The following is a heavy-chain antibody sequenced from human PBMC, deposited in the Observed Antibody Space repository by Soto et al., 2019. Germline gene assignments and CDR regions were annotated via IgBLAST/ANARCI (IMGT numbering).Heavy chain of an antibody. J-gene: IGHJ4*02. V-gene: IGHV1-2*04. CDR2: INPNSGDT. CDR1: GYTFTSYD. CDR3: ATTARGGAPFDS. Sequence: GASVKVSCKASGYTFTSYDMHWVRQAPGQGLEWMGWINPNSGDTNYAQKFRGWVIMTRDTSLSTAHLELTRLIPDDTAVYYCATTARGGAPFDSWGQGTLVTVSS. D-gene: IGHD1-1*01.